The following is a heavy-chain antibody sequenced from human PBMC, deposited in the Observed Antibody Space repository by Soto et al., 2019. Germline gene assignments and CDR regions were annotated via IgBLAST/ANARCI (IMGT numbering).Heavy chain of an antibody. D-gene: IGHD3-10*01. V-gene: IGHV4-4*07. J-gene: IGHJ5*02. CDR1: GGSISSYY. CDR3: ATYYYGSGSRFDP. Sequence: SETLSLTCTVSGGSISSYYWSWIRQPAGKGLEWIGRIYTSGSTYYNPSLKSRVTISVDTSKNQFSLKLSSVTAADTAVYYCATYYYGSGSRFDPWGQGTLVTVSS. CDR2: IYTSGST.